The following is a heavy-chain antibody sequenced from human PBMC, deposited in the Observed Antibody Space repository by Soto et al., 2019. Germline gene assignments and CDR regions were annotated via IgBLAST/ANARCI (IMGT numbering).Heavy chain of an antibody. D-gene: IGHD1-20*01. Sequence: GASVKVSCKASGGTFSSYAISWVRQAPGQGLEWMGGIIPIFGATNYAQKCQGRVTITADESTSTAYMELSSLRSEDTAVYYCASGNNSFTAESDRFAYWGQGTPDTGSA. CDR1: GGTFSSYA. J-gene: IGHJ4*02. CDR2: IIPIFGAT. V-gene: IGHV1-69*13. CDR3: ASGNNSFTAESDRFAY.